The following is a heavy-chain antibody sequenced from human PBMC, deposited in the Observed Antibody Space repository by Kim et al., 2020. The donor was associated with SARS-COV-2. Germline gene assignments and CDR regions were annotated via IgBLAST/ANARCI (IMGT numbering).Heavy chain of an antibody. V-gene: IGHV4-34*01. Sequence: SETLSLTCAVYGGSFSGYYWSWIRQPPGKGLEWIGKINHSGSTNYNPSLKSRVTISVDTSKNQFSLKLSSVTAADTAVYYCASSNADGSSGYPFDYWGQGTLVTVSS. CDR2: INHSGST. CDR3: ASSNADGSSGYPFDY. J-gene: IGHJ4*02. CDR1: GGSFSGYY. D-gene: IGHD3-22*01.